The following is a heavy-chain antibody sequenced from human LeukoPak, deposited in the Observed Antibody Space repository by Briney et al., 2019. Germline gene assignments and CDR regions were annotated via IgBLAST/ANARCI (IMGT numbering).Heavy chain of an antibody. CDR2: IDHSGST. D-gene: IGHD6-13*01. J-gene: IGHJ4*02. Sequence: SETLSLTCAVSGYSISSGYYWGWIRQPPGKGLEWIGSIDHSGSTYYNPSLKSRVTISVDTSKNQFSLKLSSVTAADSAVYHCARQRDSSSNAHFGYSGQGTLVTVSS. V-gene: IGHV4-38-2*01. CDR3: ARQRDSSSNAHFGY. CDR1: GYSISSGYY.